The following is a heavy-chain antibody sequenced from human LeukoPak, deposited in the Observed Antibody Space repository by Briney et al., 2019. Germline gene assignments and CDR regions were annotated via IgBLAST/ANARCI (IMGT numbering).Heavy chain of an antibody. CDR3: ASNTGTVFDY. J-gene: IGHJ4*02. CDR1: GFTFSTYA. D-gene: IGHD7-27*01. CDR2: VYYTGST. Sequence: GSLRLSCAASGFTFSTYAMSWIWQPPGKGLEWLGYVYYTGSTEYNPSLRSRVTISLEMSKHQFSLNLTSVTAADTAVYYCASNTGTVFDYWGQGALVTVSS. V-gene: IGHV4-59*01.